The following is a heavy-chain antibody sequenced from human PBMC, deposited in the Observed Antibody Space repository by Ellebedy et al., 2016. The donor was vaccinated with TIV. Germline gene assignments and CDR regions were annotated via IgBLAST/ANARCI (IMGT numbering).Heavy chain of an antibody. CDR2: ISGYNGNT. Sequence: ASVKVSCXTSGYTFTSYGISWVRQAPGQGLEWMGWISGYNGNTNYAQKLQGRVTMTTDTSTSTAYMELRSLRSDDTAVYYCARESLAVAGKGGYFDYWGQGTLVTVSS. J-gene: IGHJ4*02. D-gene: IGHD6-19*01. V-gene: IGHV1-18*01. CDR1: GYTFTSYG. CDR3: ARESLAVAGKGGYFDY.